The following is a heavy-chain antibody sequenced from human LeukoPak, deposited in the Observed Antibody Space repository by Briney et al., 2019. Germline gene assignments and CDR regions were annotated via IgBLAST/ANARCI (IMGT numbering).Heavy chain of an antibody. Sequence: GGSLRLSCAASGFSVSSNYMSWVRQAPGKGLEWVSVVFSGGSTYYADSVKGRFTISRDDSKNTVYLQLNSLGAEDTAVYYCARTLPGSYSDCWGQGTLVAVS. D-gene: IGHD7-27*01. CDR3: ARTLPGSYSDC. V-gene: IGHV3-53*01. J-gene: IGHJ4*02. CDR2: VFSGGST. CDR1: GFSVSSNY.